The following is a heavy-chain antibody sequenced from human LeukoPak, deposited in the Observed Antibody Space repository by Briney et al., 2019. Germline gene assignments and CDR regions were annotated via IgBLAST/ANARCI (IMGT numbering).Heavy chain of an antibody. D-gene: IGHD2-21*02. V-gene: IGHV4-39*07. CDR1: GDSFSGSNPD. CDR3: ARVGVRTYCGSGCYSDYFDT. Sequence: SETLSLTCSVTGDSFSGSNPDWAWIRQPPGKGLEWIGNHHYRGNTHYSPYLEGRATISLDTPKNHLSLTLYCVTAADTAVYYCARVGVRTYCGSGCYSDYFDTWGQGTLVTVSS. CDR2: HHYRGNT. J-gene: IGHJ4*02.